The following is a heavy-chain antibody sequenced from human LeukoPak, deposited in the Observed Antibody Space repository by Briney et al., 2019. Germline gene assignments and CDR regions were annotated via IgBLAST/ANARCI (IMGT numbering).Heavy chain of an antibody. CDR2: ISGSGSST. CDR1: GFTFSSYA. CDR3: AKDSTYDSSGYYDY. J-gene: IGHJ4*02. D-gene: IGHD3-22*01. V-gene: IGHV3-23*01. Sequence: GGSLRLSCAASGFTFSSYAMNWARQAPGKGLEWVSAISGSGSSTYYADSGKGRFTISRDNSKNTLYLQMNSLRVEDTAIYFCAKDSTYDSSGYYDYWGQGTLVTVSS.